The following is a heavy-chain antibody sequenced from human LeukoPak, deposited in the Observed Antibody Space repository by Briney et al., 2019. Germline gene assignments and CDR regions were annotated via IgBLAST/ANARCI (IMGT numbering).Heavy chain of an antibody. CDR3: ARSGLDSRYYFGMDV. V-gene: IGHV4-59*12. D-gene: IGHD5-12*01. CDR1: GGSISSYY. CDR2: IYYSGST. Sequence: SETLSLTCTVSGGSISSYYWSWIRQPPGGGPEWIGYIYYSGSTIYNPSLKRRVTISLDTSKSQFSLKLRSVTAADTAVYDCARSGLDSRYYFGMDVWGQGTTVTVSS. J-gene: IGHJ6*02.